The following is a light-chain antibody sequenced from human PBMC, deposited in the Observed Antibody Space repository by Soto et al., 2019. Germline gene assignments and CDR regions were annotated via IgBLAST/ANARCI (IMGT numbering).Light chain of an antibody. CDR2: DVT. J-gene: IGLJ1*01. V-gene: IGLV2-14*03. CDR3: SSYRRGSTYV. CDR1: SSDVGGYNY. Sequence: SVLAQPASVSGAPGQSLTVSCTGTSSDVGGYNYVSWYQQHPGKAPRLMIYDVTNRPSGVSDRFSGSKSGNTASLTISGLQAEDEADYYCSSYRRGSTYVFGTGTKVTVL.